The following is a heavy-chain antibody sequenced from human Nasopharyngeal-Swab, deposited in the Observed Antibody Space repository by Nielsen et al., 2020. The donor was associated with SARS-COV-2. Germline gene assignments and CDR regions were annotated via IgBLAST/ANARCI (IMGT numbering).Heavy chain of an antibody. CDR3: ARSDYGGNYGY. Sequence: GAPLKISCQGSGSSFTSYWIGWVRQMPGKGLEWMGIIYPGDSDTRYSPSFQGQVTISADKSISTAYLQWGSLKASDTAMYYCARSDYGGNYGYWGQGTLVTVSS. J-gene: IGHJ4*02. D-gene: IGHD4-23*01. CDR1: GSSFTSYW. V-gene: IGHV5-51*01. CDR2: IYPGDSDT.